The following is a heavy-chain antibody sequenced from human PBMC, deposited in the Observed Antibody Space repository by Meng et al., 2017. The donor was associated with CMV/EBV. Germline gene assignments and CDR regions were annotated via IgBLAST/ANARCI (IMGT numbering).Heavy chain of an antibody. Sequence: ESLKISCPVSGGSISSSSYYWGWIRQPPGKGLEWIGSIYYSGSTNYNPSLKSRVTISVDTSKNQFSLKLSSVTAADTAVYYCARAAGSSSGWYGDDYWGQGTLVTVSS. CDR1: GGSISSSSYY. CDR2: IYYSGST. D-gene: IGHD6-19*01. V-gene: IGHV4-39*07. CDR3: ARAAGSSSGWYGDDY. J-gene: IGHJ4*02.